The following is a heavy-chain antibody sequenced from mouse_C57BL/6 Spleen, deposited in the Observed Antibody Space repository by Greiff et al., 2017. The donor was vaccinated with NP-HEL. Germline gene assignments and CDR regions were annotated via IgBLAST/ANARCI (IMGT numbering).Heavy chain of an antibody. CDR2: INPSSGYT. Sequence: VQLQQSGAELARPGASVKMSCKASGYTFTSYTMHWVKQRPGQGLEWIGYINPSSGYTKYNQKFKDKATLTADKSSSTAYMQLSSLTSEDSAVYYCARSPITTVVAPFDYWGQGTTLTVSS. CDR1: GYTFTSYT. V-gene: IGHV1-4*01. CDR3: ARSPITTVVAPFDY. J-gene: IGHJ2*01. D-gene: IGHD1-1*01.